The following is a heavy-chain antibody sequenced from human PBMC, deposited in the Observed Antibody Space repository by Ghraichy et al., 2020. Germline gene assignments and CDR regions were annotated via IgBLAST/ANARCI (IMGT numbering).Heavy chain of an antibody. D-gene: IGHD1-26*01. CDR3: ARGHSGSYSHFDY. CDR1: GFTFSSYL. Sequence: GGSLRLSCVASGFTFSSYLIHWVRQAPGKGLVWVSRIGSDVSSTSYADSVKGRFTISRDNANNTLYLQMNSLRAEDTAVYYCARGHSGSYSHFDYWGQGTLVTVSS. J-gene: IGHJ4*02. CDR2: IGSDVSST. V-gene: IGHV3-74*01.